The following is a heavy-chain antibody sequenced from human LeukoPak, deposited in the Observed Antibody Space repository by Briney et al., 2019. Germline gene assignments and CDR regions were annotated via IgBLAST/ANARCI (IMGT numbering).Heavy chain of an antibody. V-gene: IGHV1-2*02. CDR2: INPNSGGT. CDR1: GYTFTGYY. J-gene: IGHJ4*02. Sequence: GASVKVSCKASGYTFTGYYMHWVRQAPGQGLEWMGWINPNSGGTNYAQKFQGRVTMTRDTSISTAYMELSRLRSADTAVYYCAVLDSSGYYPFDYWGQGTLVTVSS. D-gene: IGHD3-22*01. CDR3: AVLDSSGYYPFDY.